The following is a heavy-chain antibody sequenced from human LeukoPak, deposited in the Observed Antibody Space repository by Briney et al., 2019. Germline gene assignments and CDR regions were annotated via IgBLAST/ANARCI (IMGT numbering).Heavy chain of an antibody. D-gene: IGHD2-2*01. CDR1: GGSISSYY. J-gene: IGHJ5*02. CDR3: ARMSSPGGWFDP. Sequence: SETLSLTCTVSGGSISSYYWSWIRQPPGKGLEWIGYIYYSGSTNYNPSLKSRVTISVDTSKNQFSLKLSSVTAADTAVYYCARMSSPGGWFDPWGQGTLVTVSS. CDR2: IYYSGST. V-gene: IGHV4-59*01.